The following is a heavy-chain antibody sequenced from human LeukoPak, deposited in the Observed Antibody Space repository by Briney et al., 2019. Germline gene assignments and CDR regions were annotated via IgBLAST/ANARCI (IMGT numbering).Heavy chain of an antibody. V-gene: IGHV4-34*01. CDR2: INRGGIT. Sequence: SETLSLTCAGYGGSLSGYYWSWIRQSPGKGLECIGEINRGGITNYNPSLKSRVTISVDTSKNQFSLKLSSVTAADTAVYYCGRDSRGPDVWGKGTTVTVSS. CDR1: GGSLSGYY. J-gene: IGHJ6*04. CDR3: GRDSRGPDV. D-gene: IGHD3-22*01.